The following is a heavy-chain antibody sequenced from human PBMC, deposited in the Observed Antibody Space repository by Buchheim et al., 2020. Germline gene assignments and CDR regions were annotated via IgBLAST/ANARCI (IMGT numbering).Heavy chain of an antibody. V-gene: IGHV3-48*02. CDR3: AILGSGVGFGP. CDR2: INAFGGDI. J-gene: IGHJ5*02. D-gene: IGHD7-27*01. CDR1: GFTFSDYG. Sequence: EAQLMESGGGLVQPGGSLRLSCAASGFTFSDYGVTWVRQAPGKGLECIAYINAFGGDIFYADSAKGRFSISRDNDKKSLYLQMNSLRDDDTALYYCAILGSGVGFGPWGQGTL.